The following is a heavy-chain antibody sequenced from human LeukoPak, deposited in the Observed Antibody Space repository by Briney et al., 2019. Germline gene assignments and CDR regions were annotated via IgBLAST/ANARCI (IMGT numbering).Heavy chain of an antibody. V-gene: IGHV5-51*01. CDR3: ARHGYCSGGSCYAYFDY. Sequence: GGSLKISCKGSGYSFTSYWIGWARQMPGKGLDWMEVIYPGDSDTRYSPSFQGQVTISADKSISTAYLQWTSLKASDTAMYYGARHGYCSGGSCYAYFDYWGQGTLVTVSS. D-gene: IGHD2-15*01. CDR1: GYSFTSYW. CDR2: IYPGDSDT. J-gene: IGHJ4*02.